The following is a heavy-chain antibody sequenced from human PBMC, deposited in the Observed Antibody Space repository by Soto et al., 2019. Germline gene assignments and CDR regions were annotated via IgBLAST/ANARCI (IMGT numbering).Heavy chain of an antibody. Sequence: QEQLVQSGAEVKKSGSSVKVSCKDTGGLFSSYAVSWVRQAPGQGLEWMGGIIPVFDTVYYAQKFQGRVTITADESTNTDYMVISSLRSEDTAMYYCARGGSGYVWFNEFWGQGTQVTVSS. CDR3: ARGGSGYVWFNEF. D-gene: IGHD3-22*01. CDR2: IIPVFDTV. CDR1: GGLFSSYA. J-gene: IGHJ4*02. V-gene: IGHV1-69*01.